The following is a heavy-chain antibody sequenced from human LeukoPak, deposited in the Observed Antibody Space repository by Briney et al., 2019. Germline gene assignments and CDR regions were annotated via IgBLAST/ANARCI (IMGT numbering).Heavy chain of an antibody. CDR2: IYHSGST. D-gene: IGHD5-18*01. J-gene: IGHJ4*02. Sequence: SETLSLTCTVSGYSISSGYYWGWIRQPPGKGLEWIGSIYHSGSTYYNPSLKSRVTISVDTSKNQFSLKLSSVTAADTAVYYCARAYSYGSFFDYWGQGTLVTVSS. CDR1: GYSISSGYY. CDR3: ARAYSYGSFFDY. V-gene: IGHV4-38-2*02.